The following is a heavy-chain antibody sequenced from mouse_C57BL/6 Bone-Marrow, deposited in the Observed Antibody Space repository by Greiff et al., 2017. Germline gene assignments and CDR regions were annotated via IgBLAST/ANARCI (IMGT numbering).Heavy chain of an antibody. CDR2: IYTGSGNT. CDR3: ARGRLRSAWFAY. J-gene: IGHJ3*01. V-gene: IGHV1-66*01. Sequence: VQLVESGPELVQPGASVKISCKASGYSFPSYYIHWVKQRPGPGLEWIGWIYTGSGNTKYNEKFKGKDTLTADTSSSTAYMQRSSLTSEDSAVYDCARGRLRSAWFAYWGQGTLVTVSA. D-gene: IGHD1-1*01. CDR1: GYSFPSYY.